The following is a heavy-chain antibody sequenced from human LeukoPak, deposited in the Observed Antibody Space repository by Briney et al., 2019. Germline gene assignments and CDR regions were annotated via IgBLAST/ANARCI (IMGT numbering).Heavy chain of an antibody. V-gene: IGHV4-39*01. CDR2: IYYSGST. D-gene: IGHD3-9*01. Sequence: SETLSLTCTVSGGSISSSSYYWGWIRQPPGKGLEWIGSIYYSGSTYYNPSLKSRVTISVDTSKNQFSLKLSSVTAADTAVYYCARHGYYDISTGYYQYLKPFDYWGQGTLVTVSS. CDR1: GGSISSSSYY. CDR3: ARHGYYDISTGYYQYLKPFDY. J-gene: IGHJ4*02.